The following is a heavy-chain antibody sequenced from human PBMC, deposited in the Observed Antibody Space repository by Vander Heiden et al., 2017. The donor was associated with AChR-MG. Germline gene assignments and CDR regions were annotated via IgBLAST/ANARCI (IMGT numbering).Heavy chain of an antibody. V-gene: IGHV4-4*07. CDR1: GDSLSSYH. J-gene: IGHJ4*02. D-gene: IGHD1-1*01. Sequence: QVQLQESGPGLVKPSETLSLTCTVSGDSLSSYHWSWMRLPAGKGLEWIGRINTSGKTTYNPSLKSRVTMSLDTSKRQFSLRLSSVTATDTAVHYCARDERENCKTTDCRKFDYWGQGTLVTVSS. CDR2: INTSGKT. CDR3: ARDERENCKTTDCRKFDY.